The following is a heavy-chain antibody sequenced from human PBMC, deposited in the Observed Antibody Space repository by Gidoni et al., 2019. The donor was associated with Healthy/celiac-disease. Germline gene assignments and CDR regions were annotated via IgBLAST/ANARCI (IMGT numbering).Heavy chain of an antibody. D-gene: IGHD7-27*01. CDR1: GYTFTSYG. CDR2: ISAYNGNT. V-gene: IGHV1-18*01. CDR3: ARDWYELGIHGMDV. Sequence: QVPLVQSGAEVKHPGASVKVSCKASGYTFTSYGISWVRQSPGQGLEWLGWISAYNGNTNYAQKLQGRVTMTTDTSTSTAYMELRSLRSDDTAVYYCARDWYELGIHGMDVWGQGTTVTVSS. J-gene: IGHJ6*02.